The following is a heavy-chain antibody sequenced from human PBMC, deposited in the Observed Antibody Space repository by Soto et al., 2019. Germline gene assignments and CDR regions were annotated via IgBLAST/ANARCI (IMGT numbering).Heavy chain of an antibody. D-gene: IGHD3-22*01. J-gene: IGHJ4*02. Sequence: EVQLLESGGDLIQPGGSLRLSCAASGFTFNIYAMAWVRQAPGKGLEWVSAISRYGDFTYYAVSVEGRFTISRDNSKNTLYLQMNSLRAEDTALYYCAKDRYLDHDSRGYLFDNWGQGTLVTVSS. CDR1: GFTFNIYA. CDR2: ISRYGDFT. V-gene: IGHV3-23*01. CDR3: AKDRYLDHDSRGYLFDN.